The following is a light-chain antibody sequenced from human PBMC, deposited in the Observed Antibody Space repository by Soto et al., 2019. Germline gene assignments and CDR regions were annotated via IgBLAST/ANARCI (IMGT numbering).Light chain of an antibody. Sequence: QSVLTQPPSASGTPGESVTISCSGSRSHMGKNTVTWYQQLPGTAPKLLIYSNHQRPSGVPDRFSGSKSATSASLAISGLRSEAEDDDYCEAWDGSLNGVVFGGGTQLTVL. CDR3: EAWDGSLNGVV. CDR1: RSHMGKNT. CDR2: SNH. V-gene: IGLV1-44*01. J-gene: IGLJ3*02.